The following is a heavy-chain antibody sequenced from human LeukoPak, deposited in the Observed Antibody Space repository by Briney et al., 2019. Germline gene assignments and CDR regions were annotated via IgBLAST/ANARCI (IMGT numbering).Heavy chain of an antibody. V-gene: IGHV1-18*01. D-gene: IGHD2-21*01. CDR3: ARAILAYCGGDCYPPFRYFDY. J-gene: IGHJ4*02. Sequence: GASVKVSCKASAYTFTSYGISWVRQAPGQGLEWMGWISAYNGNTNYAQKLQVRVTMTTDTSTSTAYMELRSLRSDDTAVYYCARAILAYCGGDCYPPFRYFDYWGQGTLVTVSS. CDR1: AYTFTSYG. CDR2: ISAYNGNT.